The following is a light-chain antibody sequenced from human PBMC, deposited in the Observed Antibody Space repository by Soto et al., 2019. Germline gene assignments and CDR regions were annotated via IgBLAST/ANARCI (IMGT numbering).Light chain of an antibody. Sequence: EIVLTQSPGTLSLSPGERATLSCRASQSVSSNYLAWYQQKPGQAPRLLIYGASTRATGIPARFSGSGSGTEFTLTISSLQSEDFAVYYCQQYNNWPLFGGGTKVDIK. CDR3: QQYNNWPL. J-gene: IGKJ4*01. CDR2: GAS. CDR1: QSVSSN. V-gene: IGKV3-15*01.